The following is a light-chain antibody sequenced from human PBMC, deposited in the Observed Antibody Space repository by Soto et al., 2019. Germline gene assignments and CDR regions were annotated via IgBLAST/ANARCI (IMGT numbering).Light chain of an antibody. J-gene: IGKJ2*01. CDR2: RAS. Sequence: DIQMTQSPSTLSASVGDRVIITCRASQSISSWLAWYQQKPGKAPKLLIYRASSLESGVPSRFSGSGSGTESTLTINSLQPDDFATYFCQQYDSYSQFSFGQGTKLEIK. CDR3: QQYDSYSQFS. CDR1: QSISSW. V-gene: IGKV1-5*03.